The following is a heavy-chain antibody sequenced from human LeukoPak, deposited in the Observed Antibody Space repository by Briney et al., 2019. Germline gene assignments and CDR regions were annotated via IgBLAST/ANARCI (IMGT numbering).Heavy chain of an antibody. J-gene: IGHJ3*02. CDR2: IIPIFGTA. CDR3: ARDYFAGGLMVDAFDI. CDR1: GGTFSSYA. D-gene: IGHD3-9*01. Sequence: SVKVSRKASGGTFSSYAISWVRQAPGQGLEWMGRIIPIFGTANYAQKFQGRVTITTDESTSTAYMEMSSLRSEDTAVYYCARDYFAGGLMVDAFDIWGQGTMVTVSS. V-gene: IGHV1-69*05.